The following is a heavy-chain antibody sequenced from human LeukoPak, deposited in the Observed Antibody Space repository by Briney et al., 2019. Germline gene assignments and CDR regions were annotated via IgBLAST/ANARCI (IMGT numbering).Heavy chain of an antibody. V-gene: IGHV3-30*18. D-gene: IGHD6-13*01. Sequence: PGGSLRLSCAASGFTFSSYGMHWVRQAPGKGLEWVAAISYDGSNKCYADSVKGRFTVSRDNSKNTLYLQMNSLRAEDTAVYYCAKAPPAAGNYYFDYWGQGTLVTVSS. CDR3: AKAPPAAGNYYFDY. CDR1: GFTFSSYG. J-gene: IGHJ4*02. CDR2: ISYDGSNK.